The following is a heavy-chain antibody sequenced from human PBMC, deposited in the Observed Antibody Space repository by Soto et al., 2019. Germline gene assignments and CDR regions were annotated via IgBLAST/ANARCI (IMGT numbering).Heavy chain of an antibody. J-gene: IGHJ4*02. CDR2: IYHSGST. CDR3: ARVAGATEIDY. V-gene: IGHV4-30-2*01. D-gene: IGHD1-26*01. Sequence: SETLSLTCAVSGGSISSGGYSWSWIRQPPGKGLEWIGYIYHSGSTYYNPSLKSRVTISVDRSKNQFSLKLSSVTAADTAVYYCARVAGATEIDYWGQGTLVTVSS. CDR1: GGSISSGGYS.